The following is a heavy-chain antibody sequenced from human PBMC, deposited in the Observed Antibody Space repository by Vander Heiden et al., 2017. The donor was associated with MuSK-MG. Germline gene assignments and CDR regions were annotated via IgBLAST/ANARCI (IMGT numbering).Heavy chain of an antibody. CDR1: GGSISSTIYY. J-gene: IGHJ6*03. Sequence: QLQLQASGPGLVQPSETLSRTCPVSGGSISSTIYYWGWIRQPHGKGPEWIGSIYYSWSTYYIPSLQSRVTISVDTSKNQFSLKLSSVTAADTAVYYCARLIVGATDYYMDAWGKGTTVTVSS. V-gene: IGHV4-39*01. D-gene: IGHD1-26*01. CDR3: ARLIVGATDYYMDA. CDR2: IYYSWST.